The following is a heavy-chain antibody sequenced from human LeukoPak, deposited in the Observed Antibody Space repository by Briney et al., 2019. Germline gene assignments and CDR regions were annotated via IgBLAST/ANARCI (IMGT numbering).Heavy chain of an antibody. Sequence: GESLKISCKGSGYSFTNYWIGWVRQMPGKGLEWMGIIYPGDSDTRYSPSFQGQVTISADKSISTAYLQWSSLKASDTAMYYCARQKLSSGTTKYYFDYWAREPWSPSPQ. J-gene: IGHJ4*02. CDR1: GYSFTNYW. D-gene: IGHD6-19*01. V-gene: IGHV5-51*01. CDR3: ARQKLSSGTTKYYFDY. CDR2: IYPGDSDT.